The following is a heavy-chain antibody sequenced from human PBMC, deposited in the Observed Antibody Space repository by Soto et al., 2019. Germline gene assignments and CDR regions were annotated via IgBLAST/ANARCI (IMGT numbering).Heavy chain of an antibody. V-gene: IGHV4-31*03. CDR2: IYYIGRT. D-gene: IGHD6-19*01. J-gene: IGHJ3*02. CDR1: GGSISRGAYY. Sequence: SETLSRTGTVSGGSISRGAYYGSGIRQHPGKGLEWIGYIYYIGRTYYNPSLKSRVTISVDTSKNQFSLKLSSVTAADTAVYYCARSTGTGIAVAGTDAFDIWGQGTMVTVS. CDR3: ARSTGTGIAVAGTDAFDI.